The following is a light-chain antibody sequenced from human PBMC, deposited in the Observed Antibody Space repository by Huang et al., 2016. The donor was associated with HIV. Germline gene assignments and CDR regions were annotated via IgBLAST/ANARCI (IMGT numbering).Light chain of an antibody. CDR1: QSVSSN. V-gene: IGKV3-15*01. J-gene: IGKJ2*01. Sequence: EIVMTQSPATLSVSPGERATLSCRASQSVSSNLAWYQQKPGQAPRLLIYGASTRATGIPARVRGSGSGTEFTLTISSLQSEDFAVYYCQQYNNWAPYTFGQGTKLEIK. CDR2: GAS. CDR3: QQYNNWAPYT.